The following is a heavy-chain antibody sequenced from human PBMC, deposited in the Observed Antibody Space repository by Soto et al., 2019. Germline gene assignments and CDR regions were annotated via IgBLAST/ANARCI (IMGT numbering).Heavy chain of an antibody. D-gene: IGHD6-19*01. CDR1: GFSFSSYS. CDR2: ISSTTSDT. CDR3: VRDFVAATGFFEY. Sequence: VSLRLSCAASGFSFSSYSMNWVRQAPGKGLEWVSSISSTTSDTFYADSVKGRFTISRDNAKNSLYLQMNSLRAEDTAVYYCVRDFVAATGFFEYWGLGTLVTVSS. V-gene: IGHV3-21*01. J-gene: IGHJ4*02.